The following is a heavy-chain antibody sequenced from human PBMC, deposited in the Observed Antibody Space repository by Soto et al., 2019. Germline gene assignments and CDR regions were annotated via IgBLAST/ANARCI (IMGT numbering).Heavy chain of an antibody. J-gene: IGHJ4*02. CDR2: IRSTANNFAT. Sequence: EVQLVESGGGLVQPGGSLKLSCVASGFSFSAAAMHWVRQASGKGLEWVGRIRSTANNFATAYAASVNGRFTISRDDSKNTAYLQMNSLKTEDTAVYFCAGPGYSNSWYEDYFDYWGQGTLVTVSS. CDR1: GFSFSAAA. V-gene: IGHV3-73*02. D-gene: IGHD6-13*01. CDR3: AGPGYSNSWYEDYFDY.